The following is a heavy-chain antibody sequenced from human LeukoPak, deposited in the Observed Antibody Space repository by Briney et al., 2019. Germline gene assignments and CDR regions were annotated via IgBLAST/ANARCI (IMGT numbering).Heavy chain of an antibody. J-gene: IGHJ4*02. CDR3: ARLVPCSGGSCYYFDY. D-gene: IGHD2-15*01. CDR1: GGSISSYY. Sequence: SETLSLTCTVSGGSISSYYWSWIRQPPGKGLEWIGRIYTSGSTNYNPSLKSRVTMSVDTSKNQFSLKLSSVTAADTAVYYCARLVPCSGGSCYYFDYWGQGTLVTVSS. V-gene: IGHV4-4*07. CDR2: IYTSGST.